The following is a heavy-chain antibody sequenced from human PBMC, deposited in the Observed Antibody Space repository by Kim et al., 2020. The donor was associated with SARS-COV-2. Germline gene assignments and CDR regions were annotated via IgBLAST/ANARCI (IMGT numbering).Heavy chain of an antibody. J-gene: IGHJ3*02. Sequence: LSLTCAASGFTFSSYAMSWVRQAPGKGLEWVSAISGSGGSTYYADSVKGRFTISRDNSKNTLYLQMNSLRAEDTAVYYCAKKYRQAAAAQGDAFDIWGQGTMVTVSS. D-gene: IGHD6-13*01. CDR2: ISGSGGST. CDR1: GFTFSSYA. CDR3: AKKYRQAAAAQGDAFDI. V-gene: IGHV3-23*01.